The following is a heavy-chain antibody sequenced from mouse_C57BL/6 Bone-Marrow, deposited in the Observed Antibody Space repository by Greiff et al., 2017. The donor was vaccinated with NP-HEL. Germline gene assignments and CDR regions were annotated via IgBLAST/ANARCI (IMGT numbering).Heavy chain of an antibody. Sequence: EVQGVESGGGLVQPGGSLKLSCAASGFTFSDYYMYWVRQTPEKRLEWVAYISNGGGSTYYPDTVKGRFTISRDNAKNTLYLQMSRLKSEDTAMYYCARIPRGYYDYDGDAMDYWGQGTSVTVSS. CDR3: ARIPRGYYDYDGDAMDY. J-gene: IGHJ4*01. V-gene: IGHV5-12*01. D-gene: IGHD2-4*01. CDR1: GFTFSDYY. CDR2: ISNGGGST.